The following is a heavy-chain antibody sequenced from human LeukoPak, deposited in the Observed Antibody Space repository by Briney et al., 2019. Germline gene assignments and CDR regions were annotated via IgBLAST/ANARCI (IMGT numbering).Heavy chain of an antibody. CDR3: ARHTDRSDAFDI. Sequence: TSETLSLTCTVSGGSISSYYWSWIRQHPGKGLEWIGYIYYTGSTNYNPSLKSRVTISVDTSKNQFSLKLSSVTAADTAVYYCARHTDRSDAFDIWGQGTMVTVSS. D-gene: IGHD4-11*01. CDR1: GGSISSYY. J-gene: IGHJ3*02. CDR2: IYYTGST. V-gene: IGHV4-59*08.